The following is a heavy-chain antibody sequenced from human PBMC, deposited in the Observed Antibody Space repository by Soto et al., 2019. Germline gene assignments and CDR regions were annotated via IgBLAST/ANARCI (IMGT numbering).Heavy chain of an antibody. CDR1: GGSISSGDYY. Sequence: QVQLQESGPGLVKPSQTLSLTCTVSGGSISSGDYYWSWIRQPPGKGLEWIGYIYYSGSTHYNPSHKSRVTISVDTSKDQFSLKLSSVTAADTAVYYCARVEAVTTEVWFDPWGQGTLVTVSS. D-gene: IGHD4-4*01. CDR2: IYYSGST. CDR3: ARVEAVTTEVWFDP. V-gene: IGHV4-30-4*01. J-gene: IGHJ5*02.